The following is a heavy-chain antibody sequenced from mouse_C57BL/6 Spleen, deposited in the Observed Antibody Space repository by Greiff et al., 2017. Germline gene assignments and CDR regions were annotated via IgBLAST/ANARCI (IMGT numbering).Heavy chain of an antibody. CDR2: ISSGSSTI. V-gene: IGHV5-17*01. CDR3: AKGWPIYAMDY. D-gene: IGHD6-5*01. CDR1: GFTFSDYG. Sequence: EVNLVESGGGLVKPGGSLKLSCAASGFTFSDYGMHWVRQAPEKGLEWVAYISSGSSTIYYADTVKGRFTISRDNAKNTLFLQMTSLRSEDTAMYYCAKGWPIYAMDYWGQGTSVTVSS. J-gene: IGHJ4*01.